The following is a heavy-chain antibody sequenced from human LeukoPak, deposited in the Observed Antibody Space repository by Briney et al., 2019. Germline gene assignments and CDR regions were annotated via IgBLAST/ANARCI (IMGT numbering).Heavy chain of an antibody. J-gene: IGHJ4*02. CDR2: ISSSSSYI. Sequence: PGGSLRLSCAASGFTFSSYSMNWVRQAPGKGLEWVSSISSSSSYIYYADSVKGRFTISRDNAKNSLYLQMNSLRAEDTAVYYCARDSEGITMVREKAFDYWGQGTLVTVSS. CDR3: ARDSEGITMVREKAFDY. CDR1: GFTFSSYS. D-gene: IGHD3-10*01. V-gene: IGHV3-21*01.